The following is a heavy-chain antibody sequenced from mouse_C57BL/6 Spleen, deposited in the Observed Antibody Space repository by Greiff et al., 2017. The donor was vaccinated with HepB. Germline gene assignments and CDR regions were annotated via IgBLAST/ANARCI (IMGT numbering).Heavy chain of an antibody. V-gene: IGHV1-69*01. D-gene: IGHD2-5*01. J-gene: IGHJ1*03. CDR2: IDPSDSYT. CDR3: ARRRYYSNYGYFDV. Sequence: VQLQQPGAELVMPGASVKLSCKASGYTFTSYWMHWVKQRPGQGLEWIGEIDPSDSYTNYNQKFKGKSTLTVDKSSSTAYMQLSSLTSEDSAVYYCARRRYYSNYGYFDVWGTGTTVTVSS. CDR1: GYTFTSYW.